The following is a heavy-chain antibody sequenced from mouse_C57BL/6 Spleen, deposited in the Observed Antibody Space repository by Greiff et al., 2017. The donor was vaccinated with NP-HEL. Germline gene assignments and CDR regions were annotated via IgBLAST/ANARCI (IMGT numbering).Heavy chain of an antibody. Sequence: QVQLQQSGAELVMPGASVKLSCKASGYTFTSYWMHWVKQRPGQGLEWIGEIDPSDSYTNYNQKFKGKSTLTVDKSSSTAYMQLSSLTSEDSAVYYCARYYGSSPYAMDYWGQGTSVTVSS. CDR1: GYTFTSYW. D-gene: IGHD1-1*01. CDR2: IDPSDSYT. V-gene: IGHV1-69*01. J-gene: IGHJ4*01. CDR3: ARYYGSSPYAMDY.